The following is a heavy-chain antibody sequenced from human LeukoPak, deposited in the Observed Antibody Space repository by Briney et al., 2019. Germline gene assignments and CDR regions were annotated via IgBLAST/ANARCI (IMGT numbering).Heavy chain of an antibody. Sequence: MTSETLSLTCTVSGGSISSSSYYWGWIRQPPGKGLWWFGCIYYGGSTYYNPSLKNRITISVHTPVNQFSLKLSSVTAADTAVYYCARLDSSGYYFIFDYWGQGTLVTVSS. CDR3: ARLDSSGYYFIFDY. V-gene: IGHV4-39*01. CDR2: IYYGGST. D-gene: IGHD3-22*01. J-gene: IGHJ4*02. CDR1: GGSISSSSYY.